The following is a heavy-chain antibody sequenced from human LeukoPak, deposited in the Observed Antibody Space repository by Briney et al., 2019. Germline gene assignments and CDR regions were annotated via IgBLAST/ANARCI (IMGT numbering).Heavy chain of an antibody. CDR2: INPSGGST. Sequence: AASVKVSCKASGYTFTSYYMHWVRQAPGQGLEWMGIINPSGGSTSYAQKFQGRVTMTRDMSTSTAYMELRSLRSDDTAVYYCARFGLGKHIEVAGIPFDIWGQGTMVTVSS. V-gene: IGHV1-46*01. CDR1: GYTFTSYY. D-gene: IGHD6-19*01. CDR3: ARFGLGKHIEVAGIPFDI. J-gene: IGHJ3*02.